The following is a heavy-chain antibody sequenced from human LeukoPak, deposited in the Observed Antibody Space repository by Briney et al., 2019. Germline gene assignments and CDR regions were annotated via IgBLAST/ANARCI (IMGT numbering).Heavy chain of an antibody. J-gene: IGHJ4*02. D-gene: IGHD6-13*01. CDR2: ISSSGSTI. CDR1: GFTFSSYE. Sequence: GGSLRLSCAASGFTFSSYEKNWVRQAPGKGLEWVSYISSSGSTIYYADSVKGRFTISRDNAKNSLYLQMNSLRAEDTAVYYCASSKYSSSQDYWGQGTLVTVSS. V-gene: IGHV3-48*03. CDR3: ASSKYSSSQDY.